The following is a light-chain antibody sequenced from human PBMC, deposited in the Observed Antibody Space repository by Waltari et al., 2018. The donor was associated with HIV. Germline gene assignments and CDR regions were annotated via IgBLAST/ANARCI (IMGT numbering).Light chain of an antibody. V-gene: IGLV2-14*03. CDR3: ASRTFITTVI. Sequence: QSALTQPASVSGSPGQSITISCTGSSSDVGAYKYVPWYQQHPGKVHKLILYEVTNRPSGVSDRFSGSKSGNTASLTISGLQAEDEADYYCASRTFITTVIFGGGTKVTVL. CDR2: EVT. J-gene: IGLJ2*01. CDR1: SSDVGAYKY.